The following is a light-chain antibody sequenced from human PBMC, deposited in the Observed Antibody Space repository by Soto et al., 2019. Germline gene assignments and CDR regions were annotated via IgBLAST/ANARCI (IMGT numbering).Light chain of an antibody. CDR3: QQYNNWPPWT. CDR2: GAS. CDR1: QSVSSN. Sequence: EIVMTPSPATLSVSPGERATLSCRASQSVSSNLAWYQQKPGQAPRLLISGASIRATGIPARFSGSGSGTEFTLTISSLQSEDFAVYYCQQYNNWPPWTFGQGTKVEIK. J-gene: IGKJ1*01. V-gene: IGKV3-15*01.